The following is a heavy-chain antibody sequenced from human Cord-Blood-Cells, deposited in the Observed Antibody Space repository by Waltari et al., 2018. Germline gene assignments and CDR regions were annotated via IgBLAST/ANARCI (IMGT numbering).Heavy chain of an antibody. V-gene: IGHV4-59*01. D-gene: IGHD2-2*01. CDR2: IYYSGST. Sequence: QVQLQESGPGLVKPSETLSLTCTVSGGSISSYYWSWIRQPPGKGLEWIGYIYYSGSTNYNPSLKSRVTISVDTSKNQFSLKLSSVTAADTAVYYCARTGYQLLSNGAFDIWGQGTMVTVSS. CDR1: GGSISSYY. CDR3: ARTGYQLLSNGAFDI. J-gene: IGHJ3*02.